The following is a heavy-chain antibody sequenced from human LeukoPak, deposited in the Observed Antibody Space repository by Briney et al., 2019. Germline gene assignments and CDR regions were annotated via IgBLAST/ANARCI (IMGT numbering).Heavy chain of an antibody. J-gene: IGHJ4*02. Sequence: PSETLSLTCTVSGGSISSYYWSWIRQPPGKGLEWIGYIYYSGSTNYNPSLKSRVTISVDTSKNQFSLKLSSVTAADTAVYYCAKWAPYQVRYYFDSWGQGTLVTVSS. CDR1: GGSISSYY. CDR3: AKWAPYQVRYYFDS. D-gene: IGHD2-2*01. CDR2: IYYSGST. V-gene: IGHV4-59*01.